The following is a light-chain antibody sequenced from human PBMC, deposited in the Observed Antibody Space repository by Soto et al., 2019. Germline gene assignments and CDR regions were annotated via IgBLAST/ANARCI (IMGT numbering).Light chain of an antibody. J-gene: IGKJ1*01. Sequence: EIVLTQSPGTLSLSPGERATLSCRASQSVSSTYLAWYQQKPGQAPRLLIYGASSRATGIPDRFSGSGSGIDFTLTISRLEPEDCAVYYCQQYGRSLWTFGQGTKVEIK. CDR1: QSVSSTY. V-gene: IGKV3-20*01. CDR2: GAS. CDR3: QQYGRSLWT.